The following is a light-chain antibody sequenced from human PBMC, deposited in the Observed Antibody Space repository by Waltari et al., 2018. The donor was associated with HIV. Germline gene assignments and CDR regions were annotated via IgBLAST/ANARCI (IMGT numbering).Light chain of an antibody. J-gene: IGKJ2*01. CDR3: MQALQTPYT. V-gene: IGKV2-28*01. CDR1: QSPLHSNGYNY. CDR2: LGS. Sequence: IVMTQSPLSLPVTPVEPASISCRSRQSPLHSNGYNYLDWYLQKPGQSPQLLIYLGSNRASGVPDRLSGSGSGTDFTLKISRVEAEDVGVYYCMQALQTPYTFGQGTKLEIK.